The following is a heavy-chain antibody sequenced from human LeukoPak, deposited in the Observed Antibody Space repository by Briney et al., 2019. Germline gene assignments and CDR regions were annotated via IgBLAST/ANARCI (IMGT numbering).Heavy chain of an antibody. CDR2: ISSGGSTI. V-gene: IGHV3-48*03. CDR3: ALYYYGPGSFD. J-gene: IGHJ4*02. CDR1: GFTFSSYE. D-gene: IGHD3-10*01. Sequence: PGGSLRLSCAASGFTFSSYEMNWVRQAPGKGLEWVSYISSGGSTIYYAVSVRGRFTIATANTTHSLYLQMNSLRVDDTAVYYCALYYYGPGSFDWGQGTLVAVSS.